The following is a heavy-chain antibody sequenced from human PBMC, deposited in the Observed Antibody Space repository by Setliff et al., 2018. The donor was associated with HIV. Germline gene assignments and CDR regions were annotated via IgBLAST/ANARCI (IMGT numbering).Heavy chain of an antibody. D-gene: IGHD5-12*01. CDR2: IYYTEIT. Sequence: PSETWSLTCTVSGGSISSGGYYWSWIRQHPGKGLEWIGHIYYTEITYYNPSLRSRLTISLDTSKNQFSLKLSSVTAADTAVYFCAREGVGYNPFYYYGMDVWGQGTTVTVFS. CDR3: AREGVGYNPFYYYGMDV. V-gene: IGHV4-31*03. J-gene: IGHJ6*02. CDR1: GGSISSGGYY.